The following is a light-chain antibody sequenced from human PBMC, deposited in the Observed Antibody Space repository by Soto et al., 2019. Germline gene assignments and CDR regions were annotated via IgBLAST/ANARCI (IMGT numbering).Light chain of an antibody. J-gene: IGKJ1*01. CDR1: QTITTS. CDR3: QQYDSYSVRT. CDR2: KAS. Sequence: DIQMTQSPSTLSASVGDGVTITCRASQTITTSLAWYQQKPAKAPKLLIYKASSLESGVPSRFSGSGSGTEFTLTISSLQPDDFATYYCQQYDSYSVRTFGQGTKVEI. V-gene: IGKV1-5*03.